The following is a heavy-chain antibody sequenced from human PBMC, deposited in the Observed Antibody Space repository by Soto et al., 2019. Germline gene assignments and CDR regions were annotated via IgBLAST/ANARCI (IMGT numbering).Heavy chain of an antibody. Sequence: QVQLVESGGGVVQPGRSLRLSCAASGFTFSSYAMHWVRQAPGKGLECVAVISYDGSNKYYADSVKGRFTISRDNSKNTLYLQMNSLRAEDTAVYYCARDPLRTGTTWWFDPWGQGTLVTVSS. CDR3: ARDPLRTGTTWWFDP. J-gene: IGHJ5*02. D-gene: IGHD1-7*01. CDR1: GFTFSSYA. V-gene: IGHV3-30-3*01. CDR2: ISYDGSNK.